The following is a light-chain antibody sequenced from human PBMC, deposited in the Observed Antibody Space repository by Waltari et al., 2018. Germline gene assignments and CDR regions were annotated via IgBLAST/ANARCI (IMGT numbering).Light chain of an antibody. CDR3: QQYNRYPYT. J-gene: IGKJ2*01. V-gene: IGKV1-5*03. Sequence: DIQMTQSPSTLSASVGDRVTITCRASQSFSSWLAGYQQKPGKSPKLLIYEASTLESGLPSRFSGSGSGTEFTLTISSLQPDDSATYFCQQYNRYPYTFGQGTKLEIK. CDR1: QSFSSW. CDR2: EAS.